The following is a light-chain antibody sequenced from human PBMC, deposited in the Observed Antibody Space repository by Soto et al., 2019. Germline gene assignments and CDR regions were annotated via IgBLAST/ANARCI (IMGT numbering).Light chain of an antibody. Sequence: EIVLTQSPGTMSLSPGQRATLSCRASETVSRSYVAWYQQTPGQAPRLLIYDASRRATGIPDRFSGGGSGTDFSLTISRREPEDFAVYYCQQFVESPFTFGQGTKLEIK. J-gene: IGKJ2*01. V-gene: IGKV3-20*01. CDR1: ETVSRSY. CDR2: DAS. CDR3: QQFVESPFT.